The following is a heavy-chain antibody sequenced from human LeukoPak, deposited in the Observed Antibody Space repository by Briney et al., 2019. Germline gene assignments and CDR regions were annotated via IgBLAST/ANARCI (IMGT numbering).Heavy chain of an antibody. V-gene: IGHV3-21*01. CDR3: ASRRVAADGKVFDY. Sequence: PGGSLRLSCAASGFTFSSYTMNWVRQAPGKGLEWVASISVNSDHKPYADSVKGRFTISRDNAKNSLNLQMNSLRAEDTAVYYCASRRVAADGKVFDYWGQGTLVTVSS. CDR1: GFTFSSYT. J-gene: IGHJ4*02. CDR2: ISVNSDHK. D-gene: IGHD6-13*01.